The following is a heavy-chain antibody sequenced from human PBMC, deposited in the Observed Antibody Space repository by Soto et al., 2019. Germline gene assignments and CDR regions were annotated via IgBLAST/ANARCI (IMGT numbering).Heavy chain of an antibody. Sequence: ASVKVSCKASGGTFSSYAISWVRQAPGQGLEWMGVIIPIFGTANYAQKFQGRVTITADESTSTAYMELSSLRSEDTAVYYCASRKPPYDSSDWFDPWGQGTLVTVSS. CDR2: IIPIFGTA. D-gene: IGHD3-22*01. V-gene: IGHV1-69*13. CDR3: ASRKPPYDSSDWFDP. J-gene: IGHJ5*02. CDR1: GGTFSSYA.